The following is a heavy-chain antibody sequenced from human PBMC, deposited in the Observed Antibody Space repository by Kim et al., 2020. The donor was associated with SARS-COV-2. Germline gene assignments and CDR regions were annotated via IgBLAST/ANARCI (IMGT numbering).Heavy chain of an antibody. V-gene: IGHV3-33*05. CDR3: ARALGSLWFGESIYYYYGMDV. D-gene: IGHD3-10*01. CDR1: GFTFSSYG. Sequence: GGSLRLSCAASGFTFSSYGMHWVRQAPGKGLEWVAVISYDGSNKYYADSVKGRFTISRDNSKNTLYLQMNSLRAEDTAVYYCARALGSLWFGESIYYYYGMDVWGQGTTVTVSS. J-gene: IGHJ6*02. CDR2: ISYDGSNK.